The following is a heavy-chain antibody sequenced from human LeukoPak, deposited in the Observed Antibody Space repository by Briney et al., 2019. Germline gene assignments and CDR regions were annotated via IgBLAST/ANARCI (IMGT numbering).Heavy chain of an antibody. Sequence: PGGSLRLSCTASGFKFDDYGMTWVRQAPGKGLEWVSDINWNGDSRGYADSVKGRFTISRDNAKNSLYLQMNSLRAEDTAVYYCARYTSNVVGKRHYFDYWGQGTLVTVSS. V-gene: IGHV3-20*04. CDR3: ARYTSNVVGKRHYFDY. D-gene: IGHD2-21*01. CDR1: GFKFDDYG. CDR2: INWNGDSR. J-gene: IGHJ4*02.